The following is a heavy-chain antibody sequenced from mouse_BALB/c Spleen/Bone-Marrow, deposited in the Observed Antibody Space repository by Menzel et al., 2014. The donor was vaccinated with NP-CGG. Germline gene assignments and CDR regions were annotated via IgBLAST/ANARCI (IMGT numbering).Heavy chain of an antibody. Sequence: EVKLVEFGGDLVEPGGSLKLSCAASGFTFXSYGMSWVRQTPDKRLEWVATISSGGSYTYYPDSVKGRFTISRDNAKNTLYLQMSSLKSEDTAMYYCARQTYYDYDGYFDYWGQGTTLTVSS. D-gene: IGHD2-4*01. J-gene: IGHJ2*01. CDR1: GFTFXSYG. CDR3: ARQTYYDYDGYFDY. CDR2: ISSGGSYT. V-gene: IGHV5-6*01.